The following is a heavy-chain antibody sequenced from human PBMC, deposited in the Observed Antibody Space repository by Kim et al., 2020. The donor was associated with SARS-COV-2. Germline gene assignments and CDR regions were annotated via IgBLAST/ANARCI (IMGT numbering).Heavy chain of an antibody. CDR2: ITYSGDNT. V-gene: IGHV3-23*01. CDR3: AKDFRPPGFGGGWHEGAWFDP. Sequence: GGSLRLSCAASPFAMSWVRQAPGKGLEWVSAITYSGDNTFYAVSVKGRFTISRDNSKNTLYLQMNSLRVEDTAVYYCAKDFRPPGFGGGWHEGAWFDPWGQGTLVTVSS. D-gene: IGHD6-19*01. CDR1: PFA. J-gene: IGHJ5*02.